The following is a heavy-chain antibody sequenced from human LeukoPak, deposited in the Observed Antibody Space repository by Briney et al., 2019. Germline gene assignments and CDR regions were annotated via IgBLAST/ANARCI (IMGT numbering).Heavy chain of an antibody. D-gene: IGHD3-10*01. V-gene: IGHV1-46*01. CDR1: GYTFTSYY. CDR3: ARERSLLLWFGELSH. CDR2: INPSGGST. Sequence: ASVKVSCKASGYTFTSYYMHWVRQAPGQGLEWMGIINPSGGSTSYAQKFQGRVTMTRDMSTGTVYMELSSLRSEDTAVYYCARERSLLLWFGELSHWGQGTLVTVSS. J-gene: IGHJ4*02.